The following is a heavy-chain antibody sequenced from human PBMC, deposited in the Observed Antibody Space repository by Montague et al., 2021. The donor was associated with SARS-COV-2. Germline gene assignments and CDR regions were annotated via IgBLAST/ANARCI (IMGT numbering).Heavy chain of an antibody. Sequence: SLRLSCAASGFTFSSYGMHWVRQAPGKGLEWVAVIWYDGSNKYYADSVKGRFTISRDNSKNTLYLQMNSLRAEDTAVYYCARDTLLIAAAGLSDYWGQGTLVTVSS. CDR2: IWYDGSNK. V-gene: IGHV3-33*01. J-gene: IGHJ4*02. CDR3: ARDTLLIAAAGLSDY. CDR1: GFTFSSYG. D-gene: IGHD6-13*01.